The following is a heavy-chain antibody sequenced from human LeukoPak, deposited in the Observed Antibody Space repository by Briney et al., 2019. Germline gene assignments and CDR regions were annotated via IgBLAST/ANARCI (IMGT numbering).Heavy chain of an antibody. CDR2: IYHSGST. Sequence: PSETLSLTCTVSGYSISSGYYWGWIRQPPGKGLEWIGSIYHSGSTYYNPSLKSRVTISIDTSKNQFSLKLSSVTAADTAVYYCARGVRWFGSHTPDAFDIWGQGTMVTVSS. CDR1: GYSISSGYY. V-gene: IGHV4-38-2*02. J-gene: IGHJ3*02. D-gene: IGHD1-26*01. CDR3: ARGVRWFGSHTPDAFDI.